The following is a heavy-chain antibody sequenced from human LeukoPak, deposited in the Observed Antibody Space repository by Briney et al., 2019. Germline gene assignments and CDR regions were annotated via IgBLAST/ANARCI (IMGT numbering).Heavy chain of an antibody. CDR3: ARQYINGVHPFDH. V-gene: IGHV4-30-2*01. CDR1: GGSISSGGYY. J-gene: IGHJ4*02. CDR2: IYHSGST. Sequence: SQTLSLTCTVSGGSISSGGYYWSWIRQPPGKGLEWIGYIYHSGSTYYNPSLKSRVTISVDRSKNQFSLKLSSVTAADTAVYYCARQYINGVHPFDHWGQGTLVAVSS. D-gene: IGHD1-14*01.